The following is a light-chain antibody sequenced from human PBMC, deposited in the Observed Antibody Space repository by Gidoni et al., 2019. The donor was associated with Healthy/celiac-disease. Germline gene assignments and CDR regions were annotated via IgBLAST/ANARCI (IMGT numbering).Light chain of an antibody. Sequence: SYVLTQPPSVSVAPGQTARITCGGTNIGRKSVHWSQQKPGQAPVLVVYDDSDRPSGIPERFSGSNSGNTATLTISRVEDGDEADYYCQVWDSSSDQGVFGTGTKVTVL. CDR3: QVWDSSSDQGV. CDR2: DDS. J-gene: IGLJ1*01. V-gene: IGLV3-21*02. CDR1: NIGRKS.